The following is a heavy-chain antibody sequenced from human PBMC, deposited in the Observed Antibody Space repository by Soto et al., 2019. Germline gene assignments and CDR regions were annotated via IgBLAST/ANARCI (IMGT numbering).Heavy chain of an antibody. Sequence: QVQLQESGPGLVKPSETLSLTCTVSGGSISSYYWSWIRQPPGKGLEWIGYIYYSGSTNYNPSLQSRVTLSVDTSKNQCSLKLSSVTAADTAVYYCARRYGGTFDYWGQGTLVTVSS. CDR1: GGSISSYY. V-gene: IGHV4-59*08. CDR3: ARRYGGTFDY. J-gene: IGHJ4*02. CDR2: IYYSGST. D-gene: IGHD2-15*01.